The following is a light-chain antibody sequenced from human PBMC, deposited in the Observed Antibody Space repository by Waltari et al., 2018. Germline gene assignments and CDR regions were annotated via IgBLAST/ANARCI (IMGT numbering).Light chain of an antibody. V-gene: IGLV1-47*01. CDR3: AAWDDSLSGPI. Sequence: QSVLTQPPSASGTPGQRVTISCSGSHSNIGRNYVYWYQQLPGTAPKLLIYKDSPRPSGVPDRFSGSKSGTSAALAISGLRSEDEADYYCAAWDDSLSGPIFATGTKVTV. CDR1: HSNIGRNY. J-gene: IGLJ1*01. CDR2: KDS.